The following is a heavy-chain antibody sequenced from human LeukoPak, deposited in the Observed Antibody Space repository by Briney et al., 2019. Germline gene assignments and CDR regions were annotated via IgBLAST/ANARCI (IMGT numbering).Heavy chain of an antibody. J-gene: IGHJ6*02. CDR1: GFTFSSYW. Sequence: GGSLRLSCAASGFTFSSYWMSWVRQAPGKGLEWVAVISYDGSNKYYADSVKGRFTISRDNSKNTLYLQTNSLRAEDTAVYYCARENGDYHYYYGMDVWGQGTTVTVSS. CDR2: ISYDGSNK. V-gene: IGHV3-30-3*01. D-gene: IGHD4-17*01. CDR3: ARENGDYHYYYGMDV.